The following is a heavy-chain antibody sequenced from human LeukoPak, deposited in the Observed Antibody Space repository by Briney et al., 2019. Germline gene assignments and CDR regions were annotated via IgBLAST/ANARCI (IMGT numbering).Heavy chain of an antibody. CDR2: IYHSGST. CDR3: ARDILRPYYFDY. CDR1: GGSISSSNW. J-gene: IGHJ4*02. Sequence: SGTLSLTCAVSGGSISSSNWWSWVRRPPGKGLEWIGEIYHSGSTNYNPSLKSRVTISVDKSKNQFSLKLSSLTAADTAVYYCARDILRPYYFDYWGQGTLVTVSS. V-gene: IGHV4-4*02.